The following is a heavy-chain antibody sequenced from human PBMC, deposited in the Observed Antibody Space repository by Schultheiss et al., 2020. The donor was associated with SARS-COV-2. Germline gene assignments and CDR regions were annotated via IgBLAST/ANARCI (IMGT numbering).Heavy chain of an antibody. CDR3: AREVGLELPWATYYFDY. D-gene: IGHD1-7*01. CDR1: GGSISSYY. J-gene: IGHJ4*02. CDR2: IYTSGST. Sequence: SETLSLTCTVSGGSISSYYWSWIRQPAGKGLEWIGRIYTSGSTNYNPSLKSRVTISVDTSKNQFSLKLSSVTAADTAVYYCAREVGLELPWATYYFDYWGQGTLVTVSS. V-gene: IGHV4-4*07.